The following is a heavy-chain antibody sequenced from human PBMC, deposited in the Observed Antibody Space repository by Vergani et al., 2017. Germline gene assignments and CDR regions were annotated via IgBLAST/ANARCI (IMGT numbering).Heavy chain of an antibody. Sequence: QVQLQESGPGLVKPSETLSLTCTVSGGSVSSGSYYWSWIRQPPGKGLEWIGYIHYSGSTNYNPSLKSRVTISVDTSKNQFSLKLSSVTAADTAVYYCARGDYYDSSGYFDAFDIWGQGTMVTVSS. J-gene: IGHJ3*02. CDR2: IHYSGST. V-gene: IGHV4-61*01. CDR1: GGSVSSGSYY. CDR3: ARGDYYDSSGYFDAFDI. D-gene: IGHD3-22*01.